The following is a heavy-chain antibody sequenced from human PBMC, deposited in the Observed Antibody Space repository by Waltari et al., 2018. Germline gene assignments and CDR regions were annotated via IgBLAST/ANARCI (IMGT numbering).Heavy chain of an antibody. CDR3: SRDGIPEWATGDGLSGLDH. CDR2: IGPKSGDT. D-gene: IGHD1-26*01. J-gene: IGHJ4*02. Sequence: VQSGAEVKKPGASVKVSCEASGYTFIGHHLHWVRQAPGQGLEWMGRIGPKSGDTRYATKFQGRLTISRITFRKIAYMELTGLRPDDTAMYYCSRDGIPEWATGDGLSGLDHWGQGTLVTVFS. V-gene: IGHV1-2*06. CDR1: GYTFIGHH.